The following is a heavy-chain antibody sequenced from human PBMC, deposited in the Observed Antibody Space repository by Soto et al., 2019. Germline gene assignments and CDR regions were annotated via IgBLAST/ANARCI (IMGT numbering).Heavy chain of an antibody. CDR1: GFTFSSYS. V-gene: IGHV3-21*01. J-gene: IGHJ4*02. Sequence: PGGSLRLSCAASGFTFSSYSMNWVRQAPGKGLEWVSSISSSSSYIYYADSVKGRFTISRDNAKNSLYLQMNSLRAEDTAVYYCARDQRYCSSTSCPFDYWGQGTLVTVSS. D-gene: IGHD2-2*01. CDR3: ARDQRYCSSTSCPFDY. CDR2: ISSSSSYI.